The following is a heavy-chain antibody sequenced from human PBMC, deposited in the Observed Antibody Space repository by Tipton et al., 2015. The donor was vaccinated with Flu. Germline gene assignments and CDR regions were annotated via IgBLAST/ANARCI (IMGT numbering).Heavy chain of an antibody. Sequence: QLVQSGAEVKKPGASVKVSCKASGYTFTGYYMHWVRQAPGQGLEWMGWINPNSGGTNYAQKFQGRVTMTRDTSISTAYMELSRLRSGDTAVYYCARDQMIVVVMAYYGMDVWGQGTTVTVSS. CDR3: ARDQMIVVVMAYYGMDV. CDR1: GYTFTGYY. J-gene: IGHJ6*02. V-gene: IGHV1-2*02. D-gene: IGHD3-22*01. CDR2: INPNSGGT.